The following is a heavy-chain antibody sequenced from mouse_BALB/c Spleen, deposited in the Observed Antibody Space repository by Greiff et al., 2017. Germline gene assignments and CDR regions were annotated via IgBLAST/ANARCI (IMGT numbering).Heavy chain of an antibody. V-gene: IGHV14-3*02. J-gene: IGHJ3*01. Sequence: EVQLQQSGAELVKPGASVKLSCTASGFNIKDTYMHWVKQRPEQGLEWIGRIDPANGNTKYDPKFQGKATITADTSSNTAYLQLSSLTSEDAAVYYCAMGLAWFAYWGQGTLVTVSA. CDR1: GFNIKDTY. CDR3: AMGLAWFAY. CDR2: IDPANGNT.